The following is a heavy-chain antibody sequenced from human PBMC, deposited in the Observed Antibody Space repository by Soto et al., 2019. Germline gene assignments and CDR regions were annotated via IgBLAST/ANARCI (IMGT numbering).Heavy chain of an antibody. CDR2: ITSGSSTR. Sequence: GGSLRLSCAASGFTFSRFWMTWVRQAPGRGLEWVANITSGSSTRHYADFVKGRFTISRDNAKNSLYLQMNSLRDEDTAVYFCARDPDGIIDFDYWGQGTQVTVSS. D-gene: IGHD3-10*01. CDR1: GFTFSRFW. V-gene: IGHV3-48*02. J-gene: IGHJ4*02. CDR3: ARDPDGIIDFDY.